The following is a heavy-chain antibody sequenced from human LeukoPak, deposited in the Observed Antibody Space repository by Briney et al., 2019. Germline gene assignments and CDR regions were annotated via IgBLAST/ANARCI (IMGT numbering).Heavy chain of an antibody. Sequence: PGGSLRLSCAAAGFIFSSYAMSWVRQAPGKGLEWVSTISDNGGSTYYADSVKGRFTISRDNSKNTVYLQMNSLRAEDAAVYYCARQSGWRSYFDHWGQGTLVTVSS. CDR3: ARQSGWRSYFDH. V-gene: IGHV3-23*01. CDR2: ISDNGGST. J-gene: IGHJ4*02. D-gene: IGHD6-19*01. CDR1: GFIFSSYA.